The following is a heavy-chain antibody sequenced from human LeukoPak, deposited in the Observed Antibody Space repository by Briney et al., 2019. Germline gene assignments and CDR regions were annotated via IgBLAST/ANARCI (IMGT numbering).Heavy chain of an antibody. CDR1: GFTFRTYG. Sequence: PGGSLRLSCTGSGFTFRTYGMHWVRQAPGKGLEWVAVISHDGSNKDYPDSVKGRFAISRDNSKNTLYLQMNSLRAEDTAVYYCAKDIYCSGGSCYSGGALVIHWGQGTLVTVSS. V-gene: IGHV3-30*18. D-gene: IGHD2-15*01. CDR2: ISHDGSNK. CDR3: AKDIYCSGGSCYSGGALVIH. J-gene: IGHJ4*02.